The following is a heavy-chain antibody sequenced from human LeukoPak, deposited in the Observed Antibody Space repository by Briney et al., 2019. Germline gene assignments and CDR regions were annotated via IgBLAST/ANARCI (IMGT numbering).Heavy chain of an antibody. J-gene: IGHJ6*02. CDR2: TNPNSGGT. CDR1: GYTFTGYY. CDR3: ARDPPRSYYDFWSGYYSEYYGMDV. Sequence: ASVKASCKASGYTFTGYYMHWVRQAPGQGLECMGWTNPNSGGTNYAQKFQGRVTMTRDTSISTAYMELCRLRSDDTAVYYCARDPPRSYYDFWSGYYSEYYGMDVWGQGTTVTVSS. V-gene: IGHV1-2*02. D-gene: IGHD3-3*01.